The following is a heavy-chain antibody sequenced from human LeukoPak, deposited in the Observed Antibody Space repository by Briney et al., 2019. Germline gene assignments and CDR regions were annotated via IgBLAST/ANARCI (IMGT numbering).Heavy chain of an antibody. CDR1: GYTFTSYA. CDR2: NSVNIGKT. J-gene: IGHJ2*01. V-gene: IGHV1-18*01. Sequence: ASVKVSCKASGYTFTSYAIGWVRQAPGQGLEWMGWNSVNIGKTNYAQKLQDRVTITTDTSTSTAYMELRSLRSDDTAVYYCARDGYFDVWGRGALVTVSS. CDR3: ARDGYFDV.